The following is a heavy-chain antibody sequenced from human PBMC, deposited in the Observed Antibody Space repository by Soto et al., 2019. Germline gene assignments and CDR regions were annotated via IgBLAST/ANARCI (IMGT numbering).Heavy chain of an antibody. Sequence: GESLKISCKGSGYSFTSYWIGWVRQMPGKGLEWMGTIYPGDSDTRYSPSFQGQVTISADKSISTAYLQWSSLKASDTAMYYCARLYDSSGYYYGYFDYWGQGTLVTVSS. CDR2: IYPGDSDT. D-gene: IGHD3-22*01. V-gene: IGHV5-51*01. CDR3: ARLYDSSGYYYGYFDY. J-gene: IGHJ4*02. CDR1: GYSFTSYW.